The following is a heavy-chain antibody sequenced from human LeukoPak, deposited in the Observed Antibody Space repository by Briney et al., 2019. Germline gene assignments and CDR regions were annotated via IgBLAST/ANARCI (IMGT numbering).Heavy chain of an antibody. J-gene: IGHJ6*02. CDR1: GGSISSHY. Sequence: SETLSLTCTVSGGSISSHYWSWIRQPPGKGLEWIGYIYYSGSTNYNPSPKSRVTISVDTSKNQFSLKLSSVTAADTAVYYCARGIGVVVVPAASIGGAYYGMDVWGQGTTVTVSS. CDR2: IYYSGST. D-gene: IGHD2-2*01. V-gene: IGHV4-59*11. CDR3: ARGIGVVVVPAASIGGAYYGMDV.